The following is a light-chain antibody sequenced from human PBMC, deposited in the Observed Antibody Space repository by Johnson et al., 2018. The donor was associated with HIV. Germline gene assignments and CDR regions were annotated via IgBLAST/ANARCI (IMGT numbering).Light chain of an antibody. CDR3: GTWDSSLSAHYV. V-gene: IGLV1-51*01. Sequence: QSVLTQPPSVSAAPGQKVTISCSGSSSNNGNNYVSWYQQVPGTAPKLLIYDNNKRPSGIPDRFSGSESGTSATLGITGLQTGDEADYYCGTWDSSLSAHYVFGTGTKVTVL. CDR1: SSNNGNNY. J-gene: IGLJ1*01. CDR2: DNN.